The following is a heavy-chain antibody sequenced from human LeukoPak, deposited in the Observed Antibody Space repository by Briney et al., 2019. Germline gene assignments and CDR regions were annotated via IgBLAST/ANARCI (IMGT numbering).Heavy chain of an antibody. J-gene: IGHJ3*02. CDR1: GFTFSSYA. Sequence: PGGSLRLSCAASGFTFSSYAMHWVRPAPGKGLEWGAVISYDGSNKYYADSVKGRFTIPRDNSKNTLYLQMNSLRAEDTAVYYCARDHFTGHAFDIWGQGTMVTVSS. V-gene: IGHV3-30*01. CDR3: ARDHFTGHAFDI. CDR2: ISYDGSNK. D-gene: IGHD2/OR15-2a*01.